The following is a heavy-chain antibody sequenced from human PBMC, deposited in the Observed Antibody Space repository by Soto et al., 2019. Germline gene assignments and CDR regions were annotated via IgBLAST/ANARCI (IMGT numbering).Heavy chain of an antibody. CDR1: GGSITSSY. Sequence: SETLSLTGTVSGGSITSSYCSWIRRPPWKGLEWIAYIYDTGISGYTPSTSYNPSLKSRVTMSVDTPKSQFSMKLTSVTAAEKAVYYCARGGDAFFYYGFDVCGQGITVTVSS. CDR2: IYDTGISGYTPST. J-gene: IGHJ6*01. CDR3: ARGGDAFFYYGFDV. V-gene: IGHV4-59*12.